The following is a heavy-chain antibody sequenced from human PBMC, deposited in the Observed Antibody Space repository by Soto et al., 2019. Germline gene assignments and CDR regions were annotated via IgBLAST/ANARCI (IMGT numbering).Heavy chain of an antibody. Sequence: ASVKVSCKASGYTFTSYAMHWVRQAPGQRLEWMGWINAGNGNTKYSQKFQGRVTITRDTSASTAYMELSSLRYEDTAVYYCASSIAARRGPFDYWGQGTLVTVSS. J-gene: IGHJ4*02. CDR2: INAGNGNT. CDR3: ASSIAARRGPFDY. V-gene: IGHV1-3*01. CDR1: GYTFTSYA. D-gene: IGHD6-6*01.